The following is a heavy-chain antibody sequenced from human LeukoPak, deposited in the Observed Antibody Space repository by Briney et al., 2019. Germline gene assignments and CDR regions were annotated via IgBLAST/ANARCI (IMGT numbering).Heavy chain of an antibody. Sequence: PVGSLRLSCAASGFTFSSYAMSWVRQAPGKGLEWVSAISGSGGSTYYADSVKGRFTISRDNSKNTLYLQMNSLRAEDTAVYYCAKAVVGATTGGGDAFDIWGQGTMVTVSS. V-gene: IGHV3-23*01. CDR2: ISGSGGST. CDR1: GFTFSSYA. D-gene: IGHD1-26*01. CDR3: AKAVVGATTGGGDAFDI. J-gene: IGHJ3*02.